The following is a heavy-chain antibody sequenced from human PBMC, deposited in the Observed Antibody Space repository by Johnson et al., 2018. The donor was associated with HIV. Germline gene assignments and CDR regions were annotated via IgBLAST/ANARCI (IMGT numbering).Heavy chain of an antibody. J-gene: IGHJ3*02. CDR1: VFTFSTYG. D-gene: IGHD1-26*01. CDR2: IRYDGKEK. CDR3: AKDMRQWELLDAFDI. Sequence: QVQLVESGGGVVQPGGSLRLSCAASVFTFSTYGIHWVRQAPGKGLEWVSFIRYDGKEKYYADFVKGRFTISRDNSKKTLSLQMNSLRAEDTAVYYCAKDMRQWELLDAFDIWGQGTMVTVSS. V-gene: IGHV3-30*02.